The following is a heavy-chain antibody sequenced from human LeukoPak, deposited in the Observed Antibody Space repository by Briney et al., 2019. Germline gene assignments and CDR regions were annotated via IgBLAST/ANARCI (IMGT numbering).Heavy chain of an antibody. J-gene: IGHJ4*02. D-gene: IGHD7-27*01. CDR1: VGSTCGYY. CDR3: ARGWGYFVS. CDR2: IQYSGST. V-gene: IGHV4-59*01. Sequence: SETPSVTCVVPVGSTCGYYWRWIRETPRKRLEWIGYIQYSGSTNYNPSLKSRVTISADTSKNHFSLKVTSLTAADTAVYYCARGWGYFVSWGQGTLVTVPS.